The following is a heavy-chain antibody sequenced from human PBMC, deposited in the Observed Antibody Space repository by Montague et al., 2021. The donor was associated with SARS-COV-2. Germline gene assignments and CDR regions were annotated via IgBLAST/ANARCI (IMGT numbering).Heavy chain of an antibody. CDR2: ISGSGDIT. CDR3: AKEAVYSSSWKYFDY. CDR1: GFSFSNYA. Sequence: SLRLSCAASGFSFSNYAMSWVRQAPGKGLEWVSPISGSGDITHYADSVKGRFTISRDNSKNTLYLQMNSLGAEDTAVYYCAKEAVYSSSWKYFDYWGQGTLVTVSS. V-gene: IGHV3-23*01. D-gene: IGHD6-13*01. J-gene: IGHJ4*02.